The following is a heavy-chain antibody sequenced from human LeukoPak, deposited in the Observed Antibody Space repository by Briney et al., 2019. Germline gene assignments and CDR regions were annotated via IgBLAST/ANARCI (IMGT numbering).Heavy chain of an antibody. V-gene: IGHV4-38-2*02. D-gene: IGHD3-22*01. CDR1: GFSISGGYY. Sequence: PSETLSLTCTVSGFSISGGYYWGWVRQPPGKGLEWIGSIYQSGRTNYNPSLKSRVTISVDTSKNQFSLRLSSVTAADTAVYYCARKRRSDYYDGSGPSGAFFDYWGQGTLVTVSS. CDR2: IYQSGRT. J-gene: IGHJ4*02. CDR3: ARKRRSDYYDGSGPSGAFFDY.